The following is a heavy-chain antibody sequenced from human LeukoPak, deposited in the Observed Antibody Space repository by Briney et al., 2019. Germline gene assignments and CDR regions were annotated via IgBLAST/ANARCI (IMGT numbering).Heavy chain of an antibody. D-gene: IGHD3-3*01. Sequence: VASVKVSCKASGYTFTSYDINWVRQATGQGLEWMGWMNPNSGNTGYAQKFQGRVTMTRNTSISTAYMELSSLRSEDTAVYYCARGLKYYDFWSGDYYFDYWGQGTLVTVSS. CDR1: GYTFTSYD. CDR2: MNPNSGNT. J-gene: IGHJ4*02. CDR3: ARGLKYYDFWSGDYYFDY. V-gene: IGHV1-8*01.